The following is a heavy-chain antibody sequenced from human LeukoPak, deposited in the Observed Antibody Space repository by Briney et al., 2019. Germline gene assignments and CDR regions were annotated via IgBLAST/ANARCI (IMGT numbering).Heavy chain of an antibody. D-gene: IGHD2-2*01. V-gene: IGHV3-30-3*01. J-gene: IGHJ4*02. CDR2: ISYDGSNK. CDR1: GFTFSSYA. CDR3: ARDQGCSSTNCYSLFFHY. Sequence: PGRSLRLSCAASGFTFSSYAMHWVRQAPGKGLKWVAVISYDGSNKYYADSGKGRFTISRDNSKNTLYLQMNSLRAEDTAVYYCARDQGCSSTNCYSLFFHYWGQGTLVTVSS.